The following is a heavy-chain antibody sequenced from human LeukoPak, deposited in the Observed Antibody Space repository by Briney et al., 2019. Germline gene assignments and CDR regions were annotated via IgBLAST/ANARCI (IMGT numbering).Heavy chain of an antibody. CDR3: ARSRVAGKGVKYFDY. D-gene: IGHD6-19*01. CDR2: IYYSGST. Sequence: SETLSLTCTVSGGSISSGGYYWSWIRQHPGKGLEWIGYIYYSGSTYYNPSLKSRVTISVDTSKNQFSLKLSSVTAAGTAVYYCARSRVAGKGVKYFDYWGQGTLVTVSS. V-gene: IGHV4-31*03. J-gene: IGHJ4*02. CDR1: GGSISSGGYY.